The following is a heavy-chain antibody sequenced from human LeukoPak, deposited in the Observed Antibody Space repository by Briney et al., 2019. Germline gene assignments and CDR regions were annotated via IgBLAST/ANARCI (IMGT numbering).Heavy chain of an antibody. Sequence: PGGSLRLSCAASGFTFSSYAMHWVRQAPGKGLEWVAVISCDGSNKYYADSVKGRFTISRDNSKNTLYLQMNSLRAEDTAVYYCASGGVVPALLVDWGQGTLVTVSS. V-gene: IGHV3-30-3*01. J-gene: IGHJ4*02. D-gene: IGHD2/OR15-2a*01. CDR2: ISCDGSNK. CDR3: ASGGVVPALLVD. CDR1: GFTFSSYA.